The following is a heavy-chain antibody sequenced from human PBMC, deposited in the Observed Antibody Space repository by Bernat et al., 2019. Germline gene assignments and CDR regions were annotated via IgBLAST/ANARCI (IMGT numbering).Heavy chain of an antibody. D-gene: IGHD3-10*01. CDR2: IYYSGST. CDR3: ARDSWNTVQGVHYFDY. J-gene: IGHJ4*02. Sequence: QVQLQESGPGLVKPSQTLSLTCTVSGGSISSGGYYWSWIRQHPGKGLEWIGYIYYSGSTYYNPSLKSRVTISVDTSKNQFSLKLSSVTAADTAVYYCARDSWNTVQGVHYFDYWGQGTLVTVSS. CDR1: GGSISSGGYY. V-gene: IGHV4-31*03.